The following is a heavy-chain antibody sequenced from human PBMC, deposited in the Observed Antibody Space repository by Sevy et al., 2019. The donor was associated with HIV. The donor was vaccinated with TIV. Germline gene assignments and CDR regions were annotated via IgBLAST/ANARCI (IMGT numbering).Heavy chain of an antibody. Sequence: GESLKISCAASGFTFSSYAMSWVRQAPGKGLEWVSAISGSGGSTYYADSVKGRFTIYRDNSKNTLYLQMNSLRAEDTAVYYCAKPAVSGSYYAGLVYWGQGTLVTVSS. D-gene: IGHD1-26*01. CDR1: GFTFSSYA. V-gene: IGHV3-23*01. CDR2: ISGSGGST. J-gene: IGHJ4*02. CDR3: AKPAVSGSYYAGLVY.